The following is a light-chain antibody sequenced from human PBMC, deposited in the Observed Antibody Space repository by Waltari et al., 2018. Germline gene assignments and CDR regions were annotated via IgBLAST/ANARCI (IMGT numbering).Light chain of an antibody. CDR1: NSNPGRNY. J-gene: IGLJ1*01. V-gene: IGLV1-47*01. Sequence: QSVLTQPPSASETPGQRVTIPCSVSNSNPGRNYLYWYQQLPGTAPKLPIYRNNQRPSGVPDRFSASKSGTSASLAIDGLRSEDEAVYYCASWDDSHYVFGPGTQVTVL. CDR3: ASWDDSHYV. CDR2: RNN.